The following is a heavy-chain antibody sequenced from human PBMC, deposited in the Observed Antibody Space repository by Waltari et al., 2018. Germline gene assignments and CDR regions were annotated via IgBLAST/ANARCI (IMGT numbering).Heavy chain of an antibody. CDR2: INHSGST. CDR1: AYSISSGFY. Sequence: QVHLQVSGPGLVTPSATLSLTCAVSAYSISSGFYWGWIRQPPGKGLEWIGSINHSGSTFYNPSLKSRVTISVDTALNHFSLKLNSVTATDTAVYYCARQGGYINVWWEDYWYFDHWGRGTLVTVSS. V-gene: IGHV4-38-2*01. J-gene: IGHJ2*01. CDR3: ARQGGYINVWWEDYWYFDH. D-gene: IGHD1-26*01.